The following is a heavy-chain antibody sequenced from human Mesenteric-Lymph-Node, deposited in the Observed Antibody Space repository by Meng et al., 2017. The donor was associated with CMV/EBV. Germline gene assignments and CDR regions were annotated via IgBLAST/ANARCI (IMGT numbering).Heavy chain of an antibody. CDR1: GFTFSDYY. D-gene: IGHD5-18*01. V-gene: IGHV3-11*04. CDR2: ISRSSSTV. Sequence: GGSLRLSCAASGFTFSDYYMSWIRQAPGKGLEWVSYISRSSSTVYYADSVKGRFTISRDNAKNSLYLQMNSLRAEDTAVYYCAKDRDGGYNFGNGYFDYWGQGTLVTVSS. CDR3: AKDRDGGYNFGNGYFDY. J-gene: IGHJ4*02.